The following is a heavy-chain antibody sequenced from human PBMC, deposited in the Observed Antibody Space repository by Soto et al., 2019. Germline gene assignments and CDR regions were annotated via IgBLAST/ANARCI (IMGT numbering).Heavy chain of an antibody. D-gene: IGHD6-6*01. CDR3: ARHPRGSSSVNNWFDP. V-gene: IGHV3-21*01. Sequence: PGGSLRLSCAASGFTFSTYSMNWVRQAPGKGLEWVSSITGSSSYIYYADSVRGRFTIPRDNAKNSLYLQMNSLRAEDTAVYYCARHPRGSSSVNNWFDPWGQGTLVTVSS. CDR1: GFTFSTYS. J-gene: IGHJ5*02. CDR2: ITGSSSYI.